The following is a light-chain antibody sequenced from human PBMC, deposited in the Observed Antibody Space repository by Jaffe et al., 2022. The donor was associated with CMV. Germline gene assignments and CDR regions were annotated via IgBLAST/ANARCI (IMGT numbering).Light chain of an antibody. V-gene: IGLV3-25*03. CDR1: TLPNQY. Sequence: SFELTQPPSVSVSPGQTARITCSGDTLPNQYSYWYQQKAGQAPVLVIYRNSGRPSGIPERFSGSRSGTTVTLTISGVRAEDEADYYCQSADSSGTWVFGGGTKLTVL. CDR3: QSADSSGTWV. J-gene: IGLJ3*02. CDR2: RNS.